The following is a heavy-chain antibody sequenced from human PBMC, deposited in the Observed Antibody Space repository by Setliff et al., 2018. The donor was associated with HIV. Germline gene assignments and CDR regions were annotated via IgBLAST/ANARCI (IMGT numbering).Heavy chain of an antibody. V-gene: IGHV4-59*12. CDR1: GGSISSYY. J-gene: IGHJ6*03. CDR3: ARVPTNPDFYYYYMDV. Sequence: ASETLSLTCTVSGGSISSYYWNWIRQPPGKGLEWIGYIYYSGGTYYNPSLKSRVTISVDTSKNQFSLKLSSVTAADTAVYYCARVPTNPDFYYYYMDVWGKGTTVTVSS. CDR2: IYYSGGT.